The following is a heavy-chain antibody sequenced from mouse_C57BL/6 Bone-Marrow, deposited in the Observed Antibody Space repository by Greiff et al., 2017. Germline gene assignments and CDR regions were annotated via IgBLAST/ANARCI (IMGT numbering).Heavy chain of an antibody. D-gene: IGHD2-13*01. J-gene: IGHJ2*01. Sequence: EVKLQESGAELVRPGASVKLSCTASGFNIKDDYMHWVKQRPEQGLEWIGWIDPENGDTEYASKFQGKATITAETSPNTAYLQLSSLTSEDTAVYYCTTGVRYYFDYWGQGTTLTVSS. V-gene: IGHV14-4*01. CDR2: IDPENGDT. CDR1: GFNIKDDY. CDR3: TTGVRYYFDY.